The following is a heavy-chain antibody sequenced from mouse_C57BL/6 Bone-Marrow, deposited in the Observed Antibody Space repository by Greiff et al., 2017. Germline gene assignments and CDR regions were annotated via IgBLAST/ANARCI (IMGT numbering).Heavy chain of an antibody. D-gene: IGHD3-2*02. CDR1: GYTFTSYG. J-gene: IGHJ2*01. V-gene: IGHV1-81*01. CDR3: ARDSSGYPFDY. CDR2: IYPRTGNT. Sequence: VQLQQSGAELARPGASVKLSCKASGYTFTSYGISWVKQRTGKGLEWIGEIYPRTGNTSYNEKFKGKATLTADKSSSTAYMELRSLTSEDSAVYFCARDSSGYPFDYWGQGTTLTVSS.